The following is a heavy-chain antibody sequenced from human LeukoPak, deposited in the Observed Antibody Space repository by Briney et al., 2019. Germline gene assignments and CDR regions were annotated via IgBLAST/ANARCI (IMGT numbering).Heavy chain of an antibody. V-gene: IGHV3-48*01. CDR2: ISSGSSTI. CDR1: RLTFSSYS. D-gene: IGHD3-22*01. Sequence: GGSLRLSCAASRLTFSSYSMNWVRQAPGKGLEWISYISSGSSTIYYADSVKGRFTISRDNAKNSLYLHLSSLRAEDTAVYYCARSGSSYDGSQSWFDYWGQGTLVTVSS. CDR3: ARSGSSYDGSQSWFDY. J-gene: IGHJ4*02.